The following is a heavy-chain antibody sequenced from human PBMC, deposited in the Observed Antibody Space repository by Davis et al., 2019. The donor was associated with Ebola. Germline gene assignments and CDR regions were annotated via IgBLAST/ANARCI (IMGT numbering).Heavy chain of an antibody. CDR1: GYSFTSYW. Sequence: GESLKISCKGSGYSFTSYWIAWVRQMPGKGLEWMGIIYPGDSDTRYSPSFQGQVTFSVDKSISTAYLQWSSLKASDTAMYYCARPSITGTADAFDIWGQGTMVTVSS. CDR3: ARPSITGTADAFDI. J-gene: IGHJ3*02. V-gene: IGHV5-51*01. D-gene: IGHD1-20*01. CDR2: IYPGDSDT.